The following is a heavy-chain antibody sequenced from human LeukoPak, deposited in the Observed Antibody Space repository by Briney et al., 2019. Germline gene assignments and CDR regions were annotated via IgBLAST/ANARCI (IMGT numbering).Heavy chain of an antibody. D-gene: IGHD6-13*01. J-gene: IGHJ4*02. Sequence: GGSLRLSCAASGFTFSSYAMSWVRQAPGKGLEWVSAISGSGGSTYYADSVKGRFTISRDNAKNSLYLQMNSLRAEDTAVYYCARSRYSSSLDYWGQGTLVTVSS. CDR3: ARSRYSSSLDY. CDR1: GFTFSSYA. CDR2: ISGSGGST. V-gene: IGHV3-23*01.